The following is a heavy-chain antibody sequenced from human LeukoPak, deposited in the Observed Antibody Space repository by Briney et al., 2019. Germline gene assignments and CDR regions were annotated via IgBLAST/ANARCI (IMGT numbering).Heavy chain of an antibody. CDR2: ISSGSSYT. D-gene: IGHD4-23*01. Sequence: GGSLRLSRAASGFTFSDYYMSWIRQAPGKGLEWVSYISSGSSYTNYADSVKGRFTISRDNAKNSLYLQMNSLRAEDTAVYYCARLRVDYGGNFFDLWGRGTLVTVSS. CDR1: GFTFSDYY. V-gene: IGHV3-11*03. CDR3: ARLRVDYGGNFFDL. J-gene: IGHJ2*01.